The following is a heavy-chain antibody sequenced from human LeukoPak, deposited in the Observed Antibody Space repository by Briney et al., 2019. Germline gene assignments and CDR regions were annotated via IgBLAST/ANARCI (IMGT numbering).Heavy chain of an antibody. V-gene: IGHV3-30*18. CDR3: AKERRSGSYEFDY. J-gene: IGHJ4*02. CDR2: ISYDGSNK. Sequence: GGSLRLSCAASGFTFSSYGMHWVRQAPGKGLEWVAVISYDGSNKYYADSVKGRFTISRDNSKNTLYLQMNSLRAEDTAVYYCAKERRSGSYEFDYWGQGTLVTVSS. CDR1: GFTFSSYG. D-gene: IGHD1-26*01.